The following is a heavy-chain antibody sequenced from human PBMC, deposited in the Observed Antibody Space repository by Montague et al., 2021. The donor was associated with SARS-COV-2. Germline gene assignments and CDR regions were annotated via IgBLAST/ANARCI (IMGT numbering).Heavy chain of an antibody. CDR2: IYYSGST. V-gene: IGHV4-59*01. D-gene: IGHD5-24*01. CDR3: ARVFPRWLQFDPYFDY. CDR1: GGSISSYY. J-gene: IGHJ4*02. Sequence: SETLSLTCTLSGGSISSYYWGWIRQPPGKGLEWIGYIYYSGSTNXNPSLRSRVTISVDTSKNQFSLKLSSVTAADTAVYYCARVFPRWLQFDPYFDYWGQGTLVTVSS.